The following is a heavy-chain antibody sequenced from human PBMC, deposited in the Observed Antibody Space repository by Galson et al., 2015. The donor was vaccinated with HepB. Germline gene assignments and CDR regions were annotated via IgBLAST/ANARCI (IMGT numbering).Heavy chain of an antibody. V-gene: IGHV6-1*01. Sequence: CAISGDSVSSTSAAWTWIRQSPSRGLEWLGRTYYRSKWYNDYAVSVKSRITINPDTSKNQFSLHLNSVTLEDTAVYYCARDRNWGGGLDPWGQGTLVTVSS. CDR2: TYYRSKWYN. CDR3: ARDRNWGGGLDP. J-gene: IGHJ5*02. CDR1: GDSVSSTSAA. D-gene: IGHD7-27*01.